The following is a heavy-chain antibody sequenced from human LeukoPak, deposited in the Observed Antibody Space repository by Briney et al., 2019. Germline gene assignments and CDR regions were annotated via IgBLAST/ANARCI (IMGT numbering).Heavy chain of an antibody. CDR1: GGSFSGYY. J-gene: IGHJ6*03. V-gene: IGHV4-34*01. CDR2: INHSGST. CDR3: ARGPLDDFWSGTYYYYMDV. Sequence: SETLSLTCAVYGGSFSGYYWSWIRQPPGKGLEGIGEINHSGSTNYNPSLKSRVTISVDTYKNQFSLKLSSVTAADTAVYYCARGPLDDFWSGTYYYYMDVWGKGTTVTVSS. D-gene: IGHD3-3*01.